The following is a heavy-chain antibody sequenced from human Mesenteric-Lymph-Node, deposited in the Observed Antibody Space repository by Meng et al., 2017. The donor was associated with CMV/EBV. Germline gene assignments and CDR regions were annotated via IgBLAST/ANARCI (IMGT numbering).Heavy chain of an antibody. CDR2: INSDGSST. D-gene: IGHD3-16*01. Sequence: GESLKISCAASGFTFSSYAMSWVRQAPGKGLVWVSRINSDGSSTSYADSVKGRFTISRDNAKNSLYLQVNSLRAEDTAVYYCARLRYYGMDVWGQGTTVTVSS. CDR3: ARLRYYGMDV. CDR1: GFTFSSYA. J-gene: IGHJ6*02. V-gene: IGHV3-74*01.